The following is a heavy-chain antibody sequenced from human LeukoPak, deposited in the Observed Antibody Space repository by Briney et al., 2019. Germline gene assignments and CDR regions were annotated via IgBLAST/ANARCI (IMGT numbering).Heavy chain of an antibody. Sequence: ASVKVSCKASGYTFTGYYMHWVRQAPGQGLEWMGWINPNGGGTNYAQKFQGRVTMTRDTSISTAYMELSRLRSDDTAVYYCASQLPYSSGLFDYWGQGTLVTVSS. CDR2: INPNGGGT. V-gene: IGHV1-2*02. CDR3: ASQLPYSSGLFDY. D-gene: IGHD6-19*01. J-gene: IGHJ4*02. CDR1: GYTFTGYY.